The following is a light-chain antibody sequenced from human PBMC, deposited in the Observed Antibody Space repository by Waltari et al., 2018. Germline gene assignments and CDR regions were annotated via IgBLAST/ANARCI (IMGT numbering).Light chain of an antibody. J-gene: IGKJ4*01. V-gene: IGKV2D-29*02. Sequence: LMTQSPLFLSVTPGQPASISCKSRQSLLHSDGNTYLNWYLQKPGQSPQLLLYEVSSRFSGVSDRFSGSGSGTDFTLHISRVEVEDVGVYYCMQSIPLPLTFGGGTQLET. CDR1: QSLLHSDGNTY. CDR2: EVS. CDR3: MQSIPLPLT.